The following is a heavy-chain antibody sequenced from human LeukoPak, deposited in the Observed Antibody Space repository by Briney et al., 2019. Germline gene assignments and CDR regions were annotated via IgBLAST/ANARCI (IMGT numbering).Heavy chain of an antibody. J-gene: IGHJ4*02. CDR1: GGSISSSSYY. V-gene: IGHV4-61*05. D-gene: IGHD3-9*01. CDR2: IYYSGST. Sequence: SETLSLTCTVSGGSISSSSYYWGWIRQPPRKGLEWIGYIYYSGSTNYNPSLKSRVTISVDTSKNQFSLKLSSVTAADTAVYYCARGLRYFDWLYYFDYWGQGTLVTVSS. CDR3: ARGLRYFDWLYYFDY.